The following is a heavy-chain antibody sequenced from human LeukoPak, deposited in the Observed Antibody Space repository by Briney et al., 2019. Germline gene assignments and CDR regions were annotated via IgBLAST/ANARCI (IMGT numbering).Heavy chain of an antibody. D-gene: IGHD3-22*01. CDR2: ISGSGGGT. CDR3: AKRGVAIRVILVGFHKEAYYFDS. J-gene: IGHJ4*02. CDR1: GITLSNYG. Sequence: GGSLRLSCAVSGITLSNYGMSWVRQAPGKGLEWVAGISGSGGGTNYADSVKGRFTISRDNSKNTLYLQMNSLRAEDTAVYFCAKRGVAIRVILVGFHKEAYYFDSWGQGALVTVSS. V-gene: IGHV3-23*01.